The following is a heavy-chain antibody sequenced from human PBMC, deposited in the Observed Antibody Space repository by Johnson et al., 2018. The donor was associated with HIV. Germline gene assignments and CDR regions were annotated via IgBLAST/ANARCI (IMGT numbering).Heavy chain of an antibody. CDR3: AKSAPPLQLLTAPCAFDI. CDR1: GFNFNTYS. J-gene: IGHJ3*02. V-gene: IGHV3-30*02. CDR2: VSYNGIHV. D-gene: IGHD4-11*01. Sequence: QVQLVESGGGVVQPGGSLRLSCAASGFNFNTYSMHWFRQAPGNGLEWLAFVSYNGIHVYYSDSVRGRFTISRDNSKNTLYLQMNSLRAEDTAVYYCAKSAPPLQLLTAPCAFDIWCQGTMVTVSS.